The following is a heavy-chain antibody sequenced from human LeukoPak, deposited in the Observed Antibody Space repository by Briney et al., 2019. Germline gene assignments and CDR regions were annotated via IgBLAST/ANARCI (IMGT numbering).Heavy chain of an antibody. CDR3: ARDALDYDFWSGYYFWFDP. J-gene: IGHJ5*02. D-gene: IGHD3-3*01. Sequence: GASVKVSCKASGYTFTSYGISWVRQAPGQGLEWMGWISAYNGNTNHAQKLQGRVTMTTDTSTSTAYMELRSLRSDDTAVYYCARDALDYDFWSGYYFWFDPWGQGTLVTVSS. V-gene: IGHV1-18*01. CDR2: ISAYNGNT. CDR1: GYTFTSYG.